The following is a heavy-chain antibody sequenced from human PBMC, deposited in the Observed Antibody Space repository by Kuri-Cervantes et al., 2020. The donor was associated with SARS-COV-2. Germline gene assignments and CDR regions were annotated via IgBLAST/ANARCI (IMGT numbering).Heavy chain of an antibody. Sequence: GGSLRLSCAASGFTFSSYSMNWVRQAPGKGLEWVAFIRYDGSNKYYADSVKDRFTISRDNSKNTLYLQMNSLRAEDTAVYYCANSLLLSLDYWGQGTLVTVSS. V-gene: IGHV3-30*02. CDR3: ANSLLLSLDY. D-gene: IGHD1-26*01. CDR1: GFTFSSYS. CDR2: IRYDGSNK. J-gene: IGHJ4*02.